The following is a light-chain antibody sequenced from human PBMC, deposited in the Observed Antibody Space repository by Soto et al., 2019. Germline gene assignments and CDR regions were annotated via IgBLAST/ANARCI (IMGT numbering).Light chain of an antibody. J-gene: IGKJ1*01. Sequence: DIQMTQSPSSLSASVGDRVTITCRASQGIGNYLAWYQQKPGKVPKHFIYDASTLQSGVPSRFSGSGSGTDFTLTISSLQPEDVATYYCQKYYTAPETFGQGTKVEIK. CDR2: DAS. CDR1: QGIGNY. CDR3: QKYYTAPET. V-gene: IGKV1-27*01.